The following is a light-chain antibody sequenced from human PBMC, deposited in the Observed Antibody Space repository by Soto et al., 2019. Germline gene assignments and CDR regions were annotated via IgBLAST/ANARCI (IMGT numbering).Light chain of an antibody. CDR3: QQYGSSPTWT. V-gene: IGKV3-15*01. CDR1: RSVRTK. CDR2: GAS. J-gene: IGKJ1*01. Sequence: EIVLTQSPATLSVSPVEIATLSCRASRSVRTKLAWYQQKPGQAPRLLIYGASARATGIPARFSGSGSGTEFTLTISSLQSEDFAVYYCQQYGSSPTWTFGQGTKVDI.